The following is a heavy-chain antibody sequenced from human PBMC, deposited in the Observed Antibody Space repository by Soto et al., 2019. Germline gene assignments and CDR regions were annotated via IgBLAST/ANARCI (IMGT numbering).Heavy chain of an antibody. CDR2: IYRTGST. J-gene: IGHJ3*02. CDR1: VGSITTYD. V-gene: IGHV4-4*09. Sequence: PSETLSLTCTVSVGSITTYDWNWSRQSPGKGLEWIGYIYRTGSTHYNPSLNGRADISLGTSRNQFSLQLNSVTAADTAVYFCERKIGDDTFDIWGQGTMVTVSS. D-gene: IGHD3-3*01. CDR3: ERKIGDDTFDI.